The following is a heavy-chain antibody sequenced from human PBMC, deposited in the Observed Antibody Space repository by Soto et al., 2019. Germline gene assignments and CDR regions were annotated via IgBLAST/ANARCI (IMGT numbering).Heavy chain of an antibody. D-gene: IGHD2-2*01. CDR2: ISYSGNT. Sequence: PSETLSLTCTVSGGSITSYYWSWVRQPPGKGLEWIGYISYSGNTNYNPSLKSRVTISMDTSKNQFSLKLISVTAADTAVYYCARVRFDCTSTSCFVGGLDYWGQGTPVTVSS. J-gene: IGHJ4*02. CDR3: ARVRFDCTSTSCFVGGLDY. CDR1: GGSITSYY. V-gene: IGHV4-59*01.